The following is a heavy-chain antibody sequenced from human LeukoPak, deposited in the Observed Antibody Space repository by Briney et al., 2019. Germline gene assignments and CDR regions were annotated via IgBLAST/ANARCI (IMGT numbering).Heavy chain of an antibody. Sequence: GGSLRLSCAASGFTFSSYSMNWVRQAPGKGLEWVSSISSSSSYIYYADSVKGRFTISRDNAKNSLYLQMNSLRAEDTAVYYCARDRGVTAHPGCFQHWGQGTLVTVSS. CDR1: GFTFSSYS. D-gene: IGHD2-21*02. CDR2: ISSSSSYI. J-gene: IGHJ1*01. V-gene: IGHV3-21*01. CDR3: ARDRGVTAHPGCFQH.